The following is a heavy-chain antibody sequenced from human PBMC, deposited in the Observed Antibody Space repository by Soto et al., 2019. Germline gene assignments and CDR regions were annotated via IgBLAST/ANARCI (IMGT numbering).Heavy chain of an antibody. CDR2: IYYSGTT. J-gene: IGHJ4*02. CDR1: GGSISSYY. CDR3: AKASGSGSHHETHDY. D-gene: IGHD2-15*01. V-gene: IGHV4-59*01. Sequence: SETLSLTCTVSGGSISSYYWSCIRQPPGKGLEWIGYIYYSGTTNYNPSLKSRVTISLDTSNNQFSLKLSSMTAADTAVYYCAKASGSGSHHETHDYWGQGTLVTVSS.